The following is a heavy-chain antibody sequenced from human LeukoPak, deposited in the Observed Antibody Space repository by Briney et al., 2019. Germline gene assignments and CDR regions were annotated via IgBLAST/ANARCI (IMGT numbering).Heavy chain of an antibody. CDR3: ARVARIVGATSLDY. D-gene: IGHD1-26*01. Sequence: GGSLRLSCTASGFSFGDYAMSWFRQAPGKGLEWVSYISSSGSTIYYADSVKGRFTISRDNAKNSLYLQMNSLRAEDTAVYYCARVARIVGATSLDYWGQGTLVTVSS. CDR1: GFSFGDYA. V-gene: IGHV3-11*01. CDR2: ISSSGSTI. J-gene: IGHJ4*02.